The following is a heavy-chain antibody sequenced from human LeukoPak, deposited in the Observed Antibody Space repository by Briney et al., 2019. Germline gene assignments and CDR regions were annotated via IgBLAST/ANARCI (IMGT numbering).Heavy chain of an antibody. CDR1: GGTFSSYA. D-gene: IGHD3-22*01. CDR3: ASQLNYDSSGYYPD. V-gene: IGHV1-69*13. CDR2: IIPIFGTA. J-gene: IGHJ4*02. Sequence: ASVKVSCKASGGTFSSYAISWVRQAPGQGLEWMGGIIPIFGTANYAQKFQGRVTITADESTSTAYMELSSLRSEDTAVYYCASQLNYDSSGYYPDWGQGTLVTVSS.